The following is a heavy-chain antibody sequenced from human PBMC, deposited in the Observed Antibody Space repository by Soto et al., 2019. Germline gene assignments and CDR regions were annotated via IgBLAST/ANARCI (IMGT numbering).Heavy chain of an antibody. J-gene: IGHJ4*02. V-gene: IGHV3-23*03. CDR3: AKDVVRSWLNLGDHVPIFDS. CDR2: IYSGGTP. CDR1: GFTFSSYA. D-gene: IGHD6-13*01. Sequence: EVQLLESGGGLVQPGGSLRLSCAASGFTFSSYAMSWVRQAPGKGLEWVSVIYSGGTPYYADSVRGRFSISRDDLTNSMYLQMNSLRAEDTAFYYCAKDVVRSWLNLGDHVPIFDSWGQGTLVTVSS.